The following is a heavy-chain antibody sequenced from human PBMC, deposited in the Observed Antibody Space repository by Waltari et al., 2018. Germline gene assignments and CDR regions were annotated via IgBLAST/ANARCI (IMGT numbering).Heavy chain of an antibody. CDR2: IYYSDYT. J-gene: IGHJ4*02. CDR1: GGAISSSIYY. Sequence: QLQLQESGPGLVRPSETLSLTCTVSGGAISSSIYYWGWIRQPPGKGLAWIGNIYYSDYTYFNPSLKSRVTISSDTSRNQFSLKLTSVTAADTAVYYCARDPAPSDYFDSWGQGTLVTVSS. V-gene: IGHV4-39*07. D-gene: IGHD6-6*01. CDR3: ARDPAPSDYFDS.